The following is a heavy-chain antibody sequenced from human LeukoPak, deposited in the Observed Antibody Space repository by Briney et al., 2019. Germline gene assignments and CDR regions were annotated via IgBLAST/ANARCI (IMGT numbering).Heavy chain of an antibody. D-gene: IGHD3-10*01. CDR1: GDSVSNGNYY. J-gene: IGHJ4*02. V-gene: IGHV4-61*03. CDR3: ARAQNYYGSGDY. Sequence: PSETLSLTCTVSGDSVSNGNYYWSWLRQPPGKALEWIGYIYYTGKTYYNPSLEGRVTILVDTSRNHFSVKLSSVTAADTAVYFCARAQNYYGSGDYWSQGTLVTVSS. CDR2: IYYTGKT.